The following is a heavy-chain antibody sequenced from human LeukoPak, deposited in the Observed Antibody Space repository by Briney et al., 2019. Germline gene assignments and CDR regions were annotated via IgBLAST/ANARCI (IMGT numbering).Heavy chain of an antibody. J-gene: IGHJ4*02. CDR3: AREGQQLVLNY. Sequence: PGGSLRLSCAASGFTVSSNYMSWVRQAPGKGVEWVSVIYSGGSTYYADSVKGRFTISRDNSKNTLYLQMNSLRAEDTAVYYCAREGQQLVLNYWGQGTLVTVSS. V-gene: IGHV3-53*01. CDR1: GFTVSSNY. D-gene: IGHD6-13*01. CDR2: IYSGGST.